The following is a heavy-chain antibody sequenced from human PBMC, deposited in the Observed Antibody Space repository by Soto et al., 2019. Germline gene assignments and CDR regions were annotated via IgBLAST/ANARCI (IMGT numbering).Heavy chain of an antibody. D-gene: IGHD5-12*01. CDR1: GYTFTSYD. CDR3: ARVSTVGRGYRTYYYYMDV. J-gene: IGHJ6*03. Sequence: QVPLVQSGAEVKKPGASVKVSCKASGYTFTSYDINWVRQATGQGLEWMGWMNPNSGNTGYAQKFQGRVTMTRNTSISTAYMELSSLRSEDTAVYYCARVSTVGRGYRTYYYYMDVWGKGTTVTVSS. V-gene: IGHV1-8*01. CDR2: MNPNSGNT.